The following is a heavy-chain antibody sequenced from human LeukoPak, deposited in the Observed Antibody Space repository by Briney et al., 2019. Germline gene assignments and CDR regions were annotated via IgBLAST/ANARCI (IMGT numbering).Heavy chain of an antibody. CDR2: INHSGST. V-gene: IGHV4-34*01. D-gene: IGHD3-10*01. Sequence: SETLSLTCAVYGGSFSGYYWSWIRQPPGKGLEWIGEINHSGSTYYNPSLKSRVTISVDTSKNQFSLKLSSVTAADTAVYYCASPAPYYYGSGSYYNGFDYWGQGTLVTVSS. CDR3: ASPAPYYYGSGSYYNGFDY. J-gene: IGHJ4*02. CDR1: GGSFSGYY.